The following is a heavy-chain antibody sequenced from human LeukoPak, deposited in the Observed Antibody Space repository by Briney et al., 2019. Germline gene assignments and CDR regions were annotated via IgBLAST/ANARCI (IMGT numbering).Heavy chain of an antibody. D-gene: IGHD3-22*01. J-gene: IGHJ4*02. CDR2: IYYSGST. V-gene: IGHV4-39*01. Sequence: PSETLSLTCTVSGGSISSSSYYWGWIRQPPGKGLVGIENIYYSGSTYYNPSLKSRVTISVDTSKNQFSLKLSSVTAADTAVYYCASGYYYDRGADYWGQGTLVTVSS. CDR1: GGSISSSSYY. CDR3: ASGYYYDRGADY.